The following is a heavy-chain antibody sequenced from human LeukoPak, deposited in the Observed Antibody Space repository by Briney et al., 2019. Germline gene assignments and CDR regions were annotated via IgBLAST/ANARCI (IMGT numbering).Heavy chain of an antibody. J-gene: IGHJ4*02. CDR1: GYSISSGYY. CDR2: IYHSGST. D-gene: IGHD1-26*01. V-gene: IGHV4-38-2*02. Sequence: PSETLSLTCTVSGYSISSGYYWGWIRQPPGKGLEWIGSIYHSGSTYYNPSLKSRVTISVDTSKNQFSLKLSSVTAADTAVYYCASSSGSPSMAFDYWGQGTLVTVSS. CDR3: ASSSGSPSMAFDY.